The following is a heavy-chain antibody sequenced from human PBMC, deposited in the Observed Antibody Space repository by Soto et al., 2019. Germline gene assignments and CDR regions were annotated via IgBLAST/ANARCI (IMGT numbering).Heavy chain of an antibody. CDR1: GGSISSGGYY. J-gene: IGHJ4*02. CDR3: ARSVRVAAAGPFDY. D-gene: IGHD6-25*01. Sequence: PSKTLSLTCTVSGGSISSGGYYWSWIRQHPGKGLEWIGYIYYSGSTYYNPSLKSRVTISVDTSKNQFSLKLSSVTAADTAVYYCARSVRVAAAGPFDYWGQGTLVTVSS. CDR2: IYYSGST. V-gene: IGHV4-31*03.